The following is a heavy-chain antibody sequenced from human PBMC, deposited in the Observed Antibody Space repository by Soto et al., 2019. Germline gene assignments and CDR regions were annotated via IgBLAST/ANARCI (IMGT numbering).Heavy chain of an antibody. CDR1: GYTFTSYA. V-gene: IGHV1-69*13. D-gene: IGHD2-15*01. J-gene: IGHJ4*02. CDR2: IIPIFGTA. Sequence: SVKVSFKASGYTFTSYAISWVRQAPGQGLEWMGGIIPIFGTANYAQKFQGRVTITADESTSTAYMELSSLRSEDTAVYYCARESRYCSGGSCYFLPGFDYWGQGTLVTVSS. CDR3: ARESRYCSGGSCYFLPGFDY.